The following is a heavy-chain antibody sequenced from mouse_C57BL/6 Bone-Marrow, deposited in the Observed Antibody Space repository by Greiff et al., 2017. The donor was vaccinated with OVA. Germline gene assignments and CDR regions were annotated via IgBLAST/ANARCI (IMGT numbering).Heavy chain of an antibody. CDR2: IYPGDGDT. CDR3: ARHLYYYGSSYFAY. Sequence: VKLVESGAELVKPGASVKISCKASGYAFSSYWMNWVKQRPGKGLVWIGQIYPGDGDTNYNGKFKSKATLTVDTSSSTAYMQLSSLTSEDSAVYYCARHLYYYGSSYFAYWGQGTLVTVSA. V-gene: IGHV1-80*01. J-gene: IGHJ3*01. D-gene: IGHD1-1*01. CDR1: GYAFSSYW.